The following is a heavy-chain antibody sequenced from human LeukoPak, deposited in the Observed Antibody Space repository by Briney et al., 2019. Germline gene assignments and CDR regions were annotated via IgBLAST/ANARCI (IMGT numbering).Heavy chain of an antibody. V-gene: IGHV4-34*01. D-gene: IGHD3-3*01. CDR1: GGSFSGYY. J-gene: IGHJ4*02. CDR2: INHSGST. CDR3: ARGLGDFWSGYYLRG. Sequence: PSETLSLTCAVYGGSFSGYYWSWIRQPPGKGLEWIGEINHSGSTNYNPSLKSRVTISVDTSKNQFSLKLSSVTAADTAVYYCARGLGDFWSGYYLRGWGQGTLVTVSS.